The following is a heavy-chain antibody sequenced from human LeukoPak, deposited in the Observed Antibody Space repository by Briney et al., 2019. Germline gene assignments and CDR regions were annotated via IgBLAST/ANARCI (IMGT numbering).Heavy chain of an antibody. CDR2: INPNSGGT. J-gene: IGHJ6*04. D-gene: IGHD3-10*01. CDR3: ARGSMVRGPRIMDV. Sequence: ASVKVSSKASGYTFTGYYMHWVRQAPGQGPEWMGWINPNSGGTNYAQKFQGWVTMTRDTSISTAYMELSRLRSDDTAVYYCARGSMVRGPRIMDVWGKGTTVTVSS. CDR1: GYTFTGYY. V-gene: IGHV1-2*04.